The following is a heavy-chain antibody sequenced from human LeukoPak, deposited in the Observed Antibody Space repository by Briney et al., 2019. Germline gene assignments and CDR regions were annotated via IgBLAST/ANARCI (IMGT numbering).Heavy chain of an antibody. V-gene: IGHV3-23*01. CDR3: AKVTQSGLPLYYFDY. J-gene: IGHJ4*02. Sequence: GGSLRLSCAASGFTFTSYAMSWVRQAPGKGLEWVSAISGSGGGTYYADSVKGRFTISRDNSKNTLYLQMNSLRAEDTAVYYCAKVTQSGLPLYYFDYWGQGTLVTVSS. CDR2: ISGSGGGT. D-gene: IGHD3-22*01. CDR1: GFTFTSYA.